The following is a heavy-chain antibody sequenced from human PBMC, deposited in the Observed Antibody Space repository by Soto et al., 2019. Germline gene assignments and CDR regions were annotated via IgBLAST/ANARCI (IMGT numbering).Heavy chain of an antibody. J-gene: IGHJ4*02. CDR2: IRSSGGNT. CDR1: GFTFNNYA. D-gene: IGHD4-17*01. Sequence: EVQLLESGGGLVQPGGSLRLSCVSSGFTFNNYAMSWVRQAPGKGLEWVSSIRSSGGNTYYADSMKGRFTISRDNSKNTLYLHMNSLRAEDTAVYYCAKNSENYGDSRYDSWGQGILVTVSS. V-gene: IGHV3-23*01. CDR3: AKNSENYGDSRYDS.